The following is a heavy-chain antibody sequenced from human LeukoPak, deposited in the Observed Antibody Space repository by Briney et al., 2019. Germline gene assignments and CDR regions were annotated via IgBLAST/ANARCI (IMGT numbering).Heavy chain of an antibody. V-gene: IGHV3-66*04. CDR1: GFTFSSYA. Sequence: PGGSLRLSCAASGFTFSSYAMSWVRQAPGKGLEWVSVIYSGGSTYYADSVKGRFTISRDNSKNTLYLQMNSLRAEDTAVYYCAGHNPGARPYYFDYWGQGTLVTVSS. CDR2: IYSGGST. J-gene: IGHJ4*02. CDR3: AGHNPGARPYYFDY.